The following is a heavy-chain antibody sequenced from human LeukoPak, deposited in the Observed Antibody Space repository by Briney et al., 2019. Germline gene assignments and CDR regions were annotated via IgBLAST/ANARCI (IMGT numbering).Heavy chain of an antibody. D-gene: IGHD3-22*01. J-gene: IGHJ3*02. CDR1: GGSISSTSYY. V-gene: IGHV4-39*01. CDR2: IYYRGST. CDR3: ARHDSSGPYNAFDI. Sequence: SETLSLTCTVSGGSISSTSYYWGWICQPPGKGLEWIGTIYYRGSTYYNPSLKSRVTISVDTSKNQFSLKLSSVTAADTAVYYCARHDSSGPYNAFDIWGQGTMVTVSS.